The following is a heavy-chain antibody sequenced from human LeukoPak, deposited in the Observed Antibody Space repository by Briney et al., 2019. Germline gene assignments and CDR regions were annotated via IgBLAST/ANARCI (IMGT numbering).Heavy chain of an antibody. CDR3: ARGRAAAATYNWFDP. V-gene: IGHV1-18*04. J-gene: IGHJ5*02. CDR2: ISAYNGNT. D-gene: IGHD6-13*01. CDR1: GYTFTGYG. Sequence: GASVKVSCKASGYTFTGYGISWVRQAPGQGLEWMGWISAYNGNTNYAQKLQGRVTMTTDTSTSTAYMELRSLRSDDTAVYYCARGRAAAATYNWFDPWGQGTLVTVSS.